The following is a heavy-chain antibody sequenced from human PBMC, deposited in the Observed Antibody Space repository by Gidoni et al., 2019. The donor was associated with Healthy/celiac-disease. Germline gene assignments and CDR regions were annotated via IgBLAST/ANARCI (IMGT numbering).Heavy chain of an antibody. D-gene: IGHD2-15*01. CDR2: INPNSGGT. CDR1: VYPFTGYY. Sequence: QVQLVQSGAEVQTPGASVTVSCQASVYPFTGYYMHWVRQAPGQGLEWMGWINPNSGGTNYAQKFQGRVTMTRDTSISTAYMELSRLRSDDTAVYYCAMTFVRVPPGDYWGQGTLVTVSS. J-gene: IGHJ4*02. V-gene: IGHV1-2*02. CDR3: AMTFVRVPPGDY.